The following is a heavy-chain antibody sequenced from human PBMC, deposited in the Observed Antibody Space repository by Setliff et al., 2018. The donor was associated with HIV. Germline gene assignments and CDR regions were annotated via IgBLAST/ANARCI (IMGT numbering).Heavy chain of an antibody. V-gene: IGHV1-69*06. CDR2: IIPLLGTP. Sequence: SVKVSCKASGGSFRNYAINWVRQAPGQGLEWMGGIIPLLGTPNYAHKFQGRVTITADKYSSTVYMELSSLRSEDSAVFYCARDRSGIAVAAPDAFDVWGQGTMVAVSS. J-gene: IGHJ3*01. CDR1: GGSFRNYA. D-gene: IGHD6-19*01. CDR3: ARDRSGIAVAAPDAFDV.